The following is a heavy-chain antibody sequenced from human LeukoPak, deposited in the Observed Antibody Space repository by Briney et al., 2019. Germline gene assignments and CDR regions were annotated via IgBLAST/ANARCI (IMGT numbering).Heavy chain of an antibody. V-gene: IGHV3-53*01. J-gene: IGHJ4*02. Sequence: GGSLRLSCAASGFIVSNTYMTWVRQAPGKGLEWVSVIHNDGSTYYADSVKGRFTVSRDNSKNMLFLRMNSLRVEDTAVYFCASLARDSWGQGTLVSVSS. CDR1: GFIVSNTY. CDR3: ASLARDS. CDR2: IHNDGST. D-gene: IGHD3-3*02.